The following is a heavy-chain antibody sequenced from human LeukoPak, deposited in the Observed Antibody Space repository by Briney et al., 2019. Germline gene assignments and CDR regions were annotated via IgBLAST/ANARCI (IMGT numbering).Heavy chain of an antibody. CDR3: ARGLSHIRTVTAGNTDPFGI. V-gene: IGHV1-46*01. D-gene: IGHD4-17*01. J-gene: IGHJ3*02. CDR2: INPSGGSR. Sequence: ASVKVSCKASGYTFTSYAMNWVRQAPGQGLEWMGLINPSGGSRNYAHKFQGRVTMTRDMSTSTVYMELSSLRSEDTAVYFCARGLSHIRTVTAGNTDPFGIWGQGTMVTVSS. CDR1: GYTFTSYA.